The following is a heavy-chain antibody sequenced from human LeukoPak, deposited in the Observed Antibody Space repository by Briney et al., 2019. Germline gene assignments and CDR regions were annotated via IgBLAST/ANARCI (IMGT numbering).Heavy chain of an antibody. CDR1: GFTFSTHV. CDR2: ISSNGDNT. CDR3: VRGTGY. V-gene: IGHV3-64D*06. J-gene: IGHJ4*02. Sequence: GESLRLSCSVSGFTFSTHVMHWVRQAPGKGPEYVSAISSNGDNTYYADSVKGRFTISRDNAKNTLYLQMSSLRADDTAVYYCVRGTGYWGQGTLVTVSS.